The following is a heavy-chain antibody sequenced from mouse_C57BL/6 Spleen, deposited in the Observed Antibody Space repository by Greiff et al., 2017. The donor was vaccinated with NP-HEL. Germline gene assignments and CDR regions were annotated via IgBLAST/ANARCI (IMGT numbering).Heavy chain of an antibody. V-gene: IGHV1-80*01. J-gene: IGHJ1*03. CDR1: GYAFSSYW. Sequence: QVQLQQSGAELVKPGASVKISCKASGYAFSSYWMNWVKQRPGKGLEWIGQIYPGDGDTNYNGKFKGKATLTADKSSSTAYMQLSSLTSEDSAVYFCARSIYYGSSSWYFDVWGTGTTVTVAS. CDR3: ARSIYYGSSSWYFDV. CDR2: IYPGDGDT. D-gene: IGHD1-1*01.